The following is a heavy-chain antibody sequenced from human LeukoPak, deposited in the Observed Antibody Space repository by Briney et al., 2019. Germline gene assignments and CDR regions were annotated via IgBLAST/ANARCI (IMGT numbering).Heavy chain of an antibody. V-gene: IGHV3-21*01. J-gene: IGHJ4*02. CDR1: GFTFSSYS. D-gene: IGHD1-26*01. CDR3: VRDSVGATLFDY. Sequence: GGSLRLSCAASGFTFSSYSMNWVRQAPGKGLEWVSSISSSSSYIYYADSVKSRFTISRDNAKNSLYLQMNSLRAEDTAVYYCVRDSVGATLFDYWGQGTLVTVSS. CDR2: ISSSSSYI.